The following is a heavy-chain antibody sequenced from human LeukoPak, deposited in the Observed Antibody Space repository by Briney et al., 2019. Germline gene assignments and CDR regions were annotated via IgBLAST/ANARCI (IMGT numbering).Heavy chain of an antibody. D-gene: IGHD6-13*01. CDR1: GFTFSSYE. J-gene: IGHJ4*02. V-gene: IGHV3-48*03. CDR2: ISSSGSTI. Sequence: GGSLRLSCAASGFTFSSYEMNWVRQAPGKGLEWVSYISSSGSTIYYADSVKGRFTISRDNSKNTLYLQMNSLGAEDTAVYYCAKDPGYSSSWYWVDYWGQGTLVTVSS. CDR3: AKDPGYSSSWYWVDY.